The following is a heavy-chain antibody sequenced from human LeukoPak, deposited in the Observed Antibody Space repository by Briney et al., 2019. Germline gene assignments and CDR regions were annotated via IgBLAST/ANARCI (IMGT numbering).Heavy chain of an antibody. Sequence: EASVKVSCKASGGTFSSYAISWVRQAPGQGLEWMGGIIPIFGTANYAQKFQGRVTITADESTSTAYMELSSLRSEDTAVYYCARGGGELPYFDYWGQGTLVTVSS. CDR1: GGTFSSYA. CDR3: ARGGGELPYFDY. D-gene: IGHD1-26*01. CDR2: IIPIFGTA. J-gene: IGHJ4*02. V-gene: IGHV1-69*13.